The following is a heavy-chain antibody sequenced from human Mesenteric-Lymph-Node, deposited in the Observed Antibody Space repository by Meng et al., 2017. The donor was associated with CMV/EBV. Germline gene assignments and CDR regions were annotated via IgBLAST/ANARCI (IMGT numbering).Heavy chain of an antibody. Sequence: GESLKISCAASGFTFSSYWMSWARQAPGKGLEWVANIKQAGSEKYFVDSVKSRFTISRANAKNSLYLQMNSLRAEDTAVYYCARDPSLRFLEWLYDIGEQRYGMDVWGQGTTVTVSS. CDR1: GFTFSSYW. V-gene: IGHV3-7*01. D-gene: IGHD3-3*01. CDR2: IKQAGSEK. J-gene: IGHJ6*02. CDR3: ARDPSLRFLEWLYDIGEQRYGMDV.